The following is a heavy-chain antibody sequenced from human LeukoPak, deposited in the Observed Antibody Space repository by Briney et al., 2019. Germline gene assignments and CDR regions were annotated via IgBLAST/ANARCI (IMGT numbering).Heavy chain of an antibody. Sequence: SLKISCAASGFTFSGFAMHWVRQAPGKGLEWVSGISWDSGAIGYADSVKGRFTISRDNAKNSLYLQMNSLRPEDTALYSCAKDFRGNHYFDYWGQGTLVTVSS. V-gene: IGHV3-9*01. CDR3: AKDFRGNHYFDY. CDR2: ISWDSGAI. D-gene: IGHD5-12*01. J-gene: IGHJ4*02. CDR1: GFTFSGFA.